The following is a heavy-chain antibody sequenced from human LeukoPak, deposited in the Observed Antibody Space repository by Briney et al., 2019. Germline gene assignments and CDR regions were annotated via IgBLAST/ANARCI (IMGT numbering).Heavy chain of an antibody. D-gene: IGHD2-2*01. CDR2: IYHSGST. CDR3: ASRLVVPAAIFDY. Sequence: SETLPLTCTVSGYSISSGYYWGWIRQPPGKGLEWIGSIYHSGSTYYNPSLKSRVTISVDTSKNQFSLKLSSVTAADTAVYYCASRLVVPAAIFDYWGQGTLVTVSS. V-gene: IGHV4-38-2*02. J-gene: IGHJ4*02. CDR1: GYSISSGYY.